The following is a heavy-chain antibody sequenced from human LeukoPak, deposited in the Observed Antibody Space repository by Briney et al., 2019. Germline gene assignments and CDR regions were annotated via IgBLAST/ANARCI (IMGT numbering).Heavy chain of an antibody. CDR2: IHWNGGRT. V-gene: IGHV3-20*04. CDR1: GFTFDNYG. Sequence: GGSLRLSCAASGFTFDNYGINWVRQAPGKGLEWVSRIHWNGGRTGYADSVKGRFTISRDNAKKSLYLQMNSLRAEDTAVYYRARLREIPVFGVVTKSTSYFDYWGQGTLVTVSS. D-gene: IGHD3-3*01. J-gene: IGHJ4*02. CDR3: ARLREIPVFGVVTKSTSYFDY.